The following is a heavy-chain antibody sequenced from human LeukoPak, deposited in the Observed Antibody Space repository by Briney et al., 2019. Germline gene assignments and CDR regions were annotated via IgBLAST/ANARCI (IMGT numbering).Heavy chain of an antibody. CDR1: GFTFSSYA. CDR3: ARGRREQLVENWFDP. CDR2: ISGSGGST. J-gene: IGHJ5*02. Sequence: GGSLRLSCAASGFTFSSYAMSWVRQAPGKGLEWVPVISGSGGSTFYAGSVKGRFTISRDNSKNTLYLQMNSLRAEDTAVYYCARGRREQLVENWFDPWGQGTLVTVSS. V-gene: IGHV3-23*01. D-gene: IGHD6-13*01.